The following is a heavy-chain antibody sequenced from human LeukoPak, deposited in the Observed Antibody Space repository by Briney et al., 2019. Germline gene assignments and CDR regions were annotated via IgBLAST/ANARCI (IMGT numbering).Heavy chain of an antibody. V-gene: IGHV3-21*01. CDR3: ARAGPRGSSWYVQDY. Sequence: GGSLRLSCAASEFTFSSYSMNWVRQAPGKGLEWVSSISSSSSYIYYADSVKGRFTISRDNAKNSLYLQMNSLRAEDTAVYYCARAGPRGSSWYVQDYWGQGTLVTVSS. CDR1: EFTFSSYS. J-gene: IGHJ4*02. CDR2: ISSSSSYI. D-gene: IGHD6-13*01.